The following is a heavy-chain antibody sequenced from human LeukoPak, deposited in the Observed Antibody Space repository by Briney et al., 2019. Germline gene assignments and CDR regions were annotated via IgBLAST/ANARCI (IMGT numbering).Heavy chain of an antibody. CDR1: GGTFSSYA. Sequence: ASVKVSCKASGGTFSSYAISWVRQAPGQGLEWMGRIIPILGIANYAQKFQGRVTITADKSTSTAYMELSSLRSEDTAVYYCATRGVVPAARRYYYYYYMDVWGKGTTVTVSS. D-gene: IGHD2-2*01. CDR3: ATRGVVPAARRYYYYYYMDV. V-gene: IGHV1-69*04. CDR2: IIPILGIA. J-gene: IGHJ6*03.